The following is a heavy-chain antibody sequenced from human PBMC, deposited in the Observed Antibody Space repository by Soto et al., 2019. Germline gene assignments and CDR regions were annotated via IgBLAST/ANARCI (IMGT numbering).Heavy chain of an antibody. D-gene: IGHD1-26*01. Sequence: ASVKVSCKTSGYTFTIYAIHWVRQAPGQRLEWMGWINCGNGNTKYSQKFQDRATITRDTSANTAYMELTSLRSEDTAVYYCARTLSGTYSLDYWGQGTLVTSPQ. CDR3: ARTLSGTYSLDY. V-gene: IGHV1-3*01. J-gene: IGHJ4*02. CDR2: INCGNGNT. CDR1: GYTFTIYA.